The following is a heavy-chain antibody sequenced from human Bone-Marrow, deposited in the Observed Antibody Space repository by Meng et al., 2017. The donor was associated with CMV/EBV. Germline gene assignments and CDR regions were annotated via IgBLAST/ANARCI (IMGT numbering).Heavy chain of an antibody. D-gene: IGHD3-3*01. J-gene: IGHJ5*02. CDR2: INHSGST. CDR1: SFSGCY. V-gene: IGHV4-34*01. Sequence: SFSGCYWGWRRRQPGRGREWIGEINHSGSTNYNPSLTRRVTISVETSKNKFSLKMSSVTAADTAVYYCARGRGIFGVVIAARGWVDPWGQGTLVTVSS. CDR3: ARGRGIFGVVIAARGWVDP.